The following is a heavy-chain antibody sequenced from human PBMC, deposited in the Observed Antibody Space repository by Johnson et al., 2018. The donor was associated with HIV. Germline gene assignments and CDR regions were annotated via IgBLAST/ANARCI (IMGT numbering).Heavy chain of an antibody. CDR2: ISSSGTTV. CDR3: ARDRGYWDGLDI. Sequence: QVQLVESGGGLVQPRGSLRLSCAASGFSFSDYYMSWIRQTPGKGLEWVSYISSSGTTVYYADSVQGRFSISRDNAKHSLYLQMNSLRAEDTAVYYCARDRGYWDGLDIWGQGTMVTVSS. CDR1: GFSFSDYY. V-gene: IGHV3-11*04. D-gene: IGHD3-22*01. J-gene: IGHJ3*02.